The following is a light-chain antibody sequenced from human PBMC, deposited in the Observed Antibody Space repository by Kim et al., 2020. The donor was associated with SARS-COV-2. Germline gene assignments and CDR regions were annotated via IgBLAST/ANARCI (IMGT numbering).Light chain of an antibody. CDR1: QGNSNW. V-gene: IGKV1-12*01. J-gene: IGKJ4*01. Sequence: DIQMTQSPSFVSAPIGDRVTMNCRASQGNSNWLAWYQHKLGEAPKLLIYAASGLNTGVTPRFSGSGSGTDFTLTISSLQPEDFATYYCQQGVSFPQTFGGGTKVEI. CDR3: QQGVSFPQT. CDR2: AAS.